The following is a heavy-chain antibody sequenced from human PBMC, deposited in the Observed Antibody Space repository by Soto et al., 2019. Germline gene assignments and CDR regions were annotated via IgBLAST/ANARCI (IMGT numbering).Heavy chain of an antibody. CDR1: GFTFSSYA. CDR3: AKDLLMVVAAPYDAFDI. D-gene: IGHD2-15*01. Sequence: PGGSLRLSCAASGFTFSSYAMSWVRQAPGKGLEWVSAISGSGGSTYYADSVKGRFTISRDNSKNTLYLQMNSLRAEDTAVYYYAKDLLMVVAAPYDAFDIWGQGTMVTVSS. V-gene: IGHV3-23*01. CDR2: ISGSGGST. J-gene: IGHJ3*02.